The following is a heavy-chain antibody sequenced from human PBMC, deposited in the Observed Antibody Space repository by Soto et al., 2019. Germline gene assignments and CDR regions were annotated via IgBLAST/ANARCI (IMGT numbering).Heavy chain of an antibody. CDR2: TGRSLYPI. CDR3: ARDNRSFWNGYYRRYDYCGMDV. V-gene: IGHV3-11*01. J-gene: IGHJ6*02. CDR1: GFSFSDYY. D-gene: IGHD3-3*01. Sequence: HVQLVESGGGLVEPGGSLRLSCAASGFSFSDYYVNWIRQAPGKGLEWISYTGRSLYPIYYADSVKGRFSISRDSAKNSVFLQMLSLRVEDPAVYYCARDNRSFWNGYYRRYDYCGMDVGGRGTTVIVSS.